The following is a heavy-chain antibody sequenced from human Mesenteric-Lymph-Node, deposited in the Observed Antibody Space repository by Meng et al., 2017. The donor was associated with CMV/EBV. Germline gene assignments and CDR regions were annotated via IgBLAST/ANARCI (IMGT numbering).Heavy chain of an antibody. CDR1: GYAFSTYS. D-gene: IGHD2-21*01. V-gene: IGHV1-46*01. CDR3: ARNASGLPFDF. Sequence: SCRASGYAFSTYSINWVRQAPGQGLEWVGIVNPSGGVTTYAQKFRGRVTMTRDSSTSTVYMELNSLRSEDTAMYYCARNASGLPFDFWGQGSLVTVSS. CDR2: VNPSGGVT. J-gene: IGHJ4*02.